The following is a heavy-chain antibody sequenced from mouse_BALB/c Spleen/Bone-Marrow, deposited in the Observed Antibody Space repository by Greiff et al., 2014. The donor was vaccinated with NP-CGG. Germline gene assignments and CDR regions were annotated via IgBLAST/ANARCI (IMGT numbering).Heavy chain of an antibody. J-gene: IGHJ2*01. D-gene: IGHD1-1*01. Sequence: VQLVESAAELARPGASVKLSCKASGYIFTSYTIQWIKQRPGQGLEWIGYINPSIGYTDYNQKFKDKTTLTADKSSSTTYMQLSSLTSEDSAVYYCAREGTYYAYFDYWGQGTTLTVSS. CDR3: AREGTYYAYFDY. CDR2: INPSIGYT. CDR1: GYIFTSYT. V-gene: IGHV1-4*02.